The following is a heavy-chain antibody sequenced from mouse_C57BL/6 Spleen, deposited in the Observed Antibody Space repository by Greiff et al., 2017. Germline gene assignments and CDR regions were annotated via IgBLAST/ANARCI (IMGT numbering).Heavy chain of an antibody. Sequence: VQLQQPGAELVKPGASVKLSCKASGYTFTSYWMHWVKQRPGQGLEWIGMIHPNSGSTNSNEKFKSKATLTVDNSSSTAYMQLSSLTSEDSAVYYCARNYGSPAWFAYWGQGTLVTVSA. V-gene: IGHV1-64*01. CDR2: IHPNSGST. CDR3: ARNYGSPAWFAY. J-gene: IGHJ3*01. CDR1: GYTFTSYW. D-gene: IGHD1-1*01.